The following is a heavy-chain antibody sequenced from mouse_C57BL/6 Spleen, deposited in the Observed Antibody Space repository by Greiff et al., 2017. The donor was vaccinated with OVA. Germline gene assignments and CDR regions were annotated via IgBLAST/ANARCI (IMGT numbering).Heavy chain of an antibody. CDR1: GYSITSDY. Sequence: DVKLQESGPGLAKPSQTLSLTCSVTGYSITSDYWNWIRKFPGNKLEYMGYISYSGSTYYNPSLKSRISITRDTSKNQYYLQLNSVTTEDTATYYCARRYYDYGWYFDVWGTGTTVTVSS. J-gene: IGHJ1*03. CDR3: ARRYYDYGWYFDV. V-gene: IGHV3-8*01. CDR2: ISYSGST. D-gene: IGHD2-4*01.